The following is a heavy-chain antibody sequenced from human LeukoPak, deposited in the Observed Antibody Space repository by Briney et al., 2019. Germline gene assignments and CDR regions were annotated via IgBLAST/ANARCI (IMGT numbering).Heavy chain of an antibody. D-gene: IGHD2-2*01. CDR3: ARGLKARYCSSTSCRNWFDP. CDR2: INHSGST. J-gene: IGHJ5*02. V-gene: IGHV4-34*01. Sequence: SETLSLTCAVYGGSFSGYYWSWIRQPPGKGLEWIGKINHSGSTNYNPSLKSRVTISVDTSKNQFSLKLSSVTAADTAVYYCARGLKARYCSSTSCRNWFDPWGQGTLVTVSS. CDR1: GGSFSGYY.